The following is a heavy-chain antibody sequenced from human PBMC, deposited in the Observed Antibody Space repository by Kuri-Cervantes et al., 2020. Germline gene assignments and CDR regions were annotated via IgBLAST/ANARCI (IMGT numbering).Heavy chain of an antibody. J-gene: IGHJ3*01. CDR1: GGSFSDYY. D-gene: IGHD1-26*01. Sequence: GSLRLSCAVYGGSFSDYYWSWIRQPPGKGLEWIGYIYYRGNTNYNPSLKSRVTMSVDMSKNQFSLKLSSVTAADTAIYFCARFRMGVAFDFWGQGTMVTVSS. V-gene: IGHV4-34*11. CDR3: ARFRMGVAFDF. CDR2: IYYRGNT.